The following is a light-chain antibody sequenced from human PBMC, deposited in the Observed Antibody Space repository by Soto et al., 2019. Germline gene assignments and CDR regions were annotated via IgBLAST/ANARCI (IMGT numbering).Light chain of an antibody. CDR3: SLHT. J-gene: IGKJ2*01. V-gene: IGKV3-20*01. CDR2: GAC. Sequence: EIVLTQSPGTLSLSPGERATLSCRASQTVSSSYLAWYQQKPGQAPRRLIYGACSRATGIPDRFSGSGSGTDFTLSLSRMEPEDVAGYDDSLHTFGQGTKVEIK. CDR1: QTVSSSY.